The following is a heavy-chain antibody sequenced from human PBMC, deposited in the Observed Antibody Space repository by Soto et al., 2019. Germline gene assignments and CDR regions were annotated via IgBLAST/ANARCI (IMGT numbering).Heavy chain of an antibody. J-gene: IGHJ6*02. D-gene: IGHD3-10*01. V-gene: IGHV1-2*04. CDR1: GYTFTEYY. CDR2: INPNSGGT. CDR3: AKSLGGGGDYYYGMDV. Sequence: QVQLEQSGAEVKKPGASVKVSCKASGYTFTEYYIHWVRQAPEQGLVWMGWINPNSGGTKYAQKFQGWVTLTSDTSISTAYMELSSLKSDDTAVYYWAKSLGGGGDYYYGMDVWGQGTTVTVSS.